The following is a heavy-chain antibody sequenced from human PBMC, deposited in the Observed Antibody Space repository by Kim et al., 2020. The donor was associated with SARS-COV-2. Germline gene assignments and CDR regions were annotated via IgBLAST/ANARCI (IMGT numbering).Heavy chain of an antibody. V-gene: IGHV3-33*01. CDR1: GFNFSSYG. J-gene: IGHJ6*02. CDR2: IWYDRSNK. D-gene: IGHD1-26*01. Sequence: GGSLRLSCAASGFNFSSYGMHWVRQAPGKGLEWVAVIWYDRSNKYYADSVKRRFTISRDNSKNTLYLQMNSLRAEDTAVYYCARDLIVGATSYCMDVWGQGTSDSVS. CDR3: ARDLIVGATSYCMDV.